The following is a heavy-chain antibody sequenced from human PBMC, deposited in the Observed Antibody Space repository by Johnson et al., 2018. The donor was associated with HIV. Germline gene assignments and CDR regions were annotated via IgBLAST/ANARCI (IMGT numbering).Heavy chain of an antibody. CDR2: IFSVGDV. V-gene: IGHV3-66*01. Sequence: MLLVESGGGLVQPGGSLRLSCAASGITVGTNYMSWVRQAPGKGLEWVSVIFSVGDVYYADSVKGRFTISRDNSKNTLYLQMNSLRAEDTAVYYCATSVEQWLVWNAFDIWGQGTMVTVSS. D-gene: IGHD6-19*01. CDR3: ATSVEQWLVWNAFDI. J-gene: IGHJ3*02. CDR1: GITVGTNY.